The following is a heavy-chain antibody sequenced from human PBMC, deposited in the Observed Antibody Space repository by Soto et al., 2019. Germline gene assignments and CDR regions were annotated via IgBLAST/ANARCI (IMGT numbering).Heavy chain of an antibody. Sequence: PGGSLRLSCAASGFTFSSYGMHWVRQAPGKGLEWVAVISYDGSNKYYTDSVKGRFTISRDSSNSTLYLHLNSLRPEDTAVYYCARAWNSGFVVVIASTPDYWGQGTLVTVSS. CDR2: ISYDGSNK. V-gene: IGHV3-30*03. D-gene: IGHD2-15*01. J-gene: IGHJ4*02. CDR3: ARAWNSGFVVVIASTPDY. CDR1: GFTFSSYG.